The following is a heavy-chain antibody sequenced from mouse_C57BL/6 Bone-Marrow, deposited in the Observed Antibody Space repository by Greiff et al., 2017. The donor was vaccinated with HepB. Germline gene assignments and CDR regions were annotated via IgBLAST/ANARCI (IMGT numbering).Heavy chain of an antibody. J-gene: IGHJ3*01. CDR1: GYTFTSYW. CDR3: ARKGQLRLQNWFAY. D-gene: IGHD3-2*02. Sequence: VQLQQPGAELVKPGASVKLSCKASGYTFTSYWMHWVKQRPGQGLEWIGMIHPNSGSTNYNEKFKSKATLTVDKSSSTAYMQLSSLTSEDSAVYYCARKGQLRLQNWFAYWGQGTLVTVSA. CDR2: IHPNSGST. V-gene: IGHV1-64*01.